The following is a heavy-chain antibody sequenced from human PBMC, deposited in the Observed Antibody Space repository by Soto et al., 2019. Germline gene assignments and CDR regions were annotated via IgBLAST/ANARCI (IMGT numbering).Heavy chain of an antibody. J-gene: IGHJ4*02. CDR3: ARVVHYDILTGCFGY. Sequence: SETLSLTCAVSGGSFSGYYWSWIRQPPGKGLEWIGEINHSGSTNYNPSLKSRVTISVDTSKNQFSLKLSSVTAADTAVYYCARVVHYDILTGCFGYWGQGTLVTVSS. V-gene: IGHV4-34*01. CDR2: INHSGST. CDR1: GGSFSGYY. D-gene: IGHD3-9*01.